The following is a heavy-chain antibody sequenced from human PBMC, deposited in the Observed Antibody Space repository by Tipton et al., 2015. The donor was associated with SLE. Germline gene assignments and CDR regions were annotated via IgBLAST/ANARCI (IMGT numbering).Heavy chain of an antibody. D-gene: IGHD1-26*01. CDR3: AKGIVGATRHFDY. CDR1: GFTFSSYG. V-gene: IGHV3-30*02. Sequence: SLRLSCAASGFTFSSYGMHWVRQAPGKGLEWVAFIRYDGSNKYYADSVKGRFTISRDNSKNTLYLQMNSLRAEDTAVYYCAKGIVGATRHFDYWGQGTLVTVSS. CDR2: IRYDGSNK. J-gene: IGHJ4*02.